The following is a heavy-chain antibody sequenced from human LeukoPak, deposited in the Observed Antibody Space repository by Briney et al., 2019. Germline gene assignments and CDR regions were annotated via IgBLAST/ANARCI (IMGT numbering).Heavy chain of an antibody. J-gene: IGHJ4*02. Sequence: ASVKVSCKASGYTFTSYAMHWVRQAPGQRLEWMGWINAGNGNTKYSQKFQGRVTITRDTSASTAYMELSSLRSEDTAVYYCARWGIAAAALLCWGQGTLVTVSS. D-gene: IGHD6-25*01. CDR2: INAGNGNT. CDR3: ARWGIAAAALLC. V-gene: IGHV1-3*01. CDR1: GYTFTSYA.